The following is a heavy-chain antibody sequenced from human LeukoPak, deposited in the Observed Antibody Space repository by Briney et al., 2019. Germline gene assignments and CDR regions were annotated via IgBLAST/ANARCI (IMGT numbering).Heavy chain of an antibody. CDR1: GGTFSSYA. CDR2: IIPIFDTA. J-gene: IGHJ6*03. D-gene: IGHD3-3*01. CDR3: ASNFGVVIDNYYYYYMDV. Sequence: SVKVSCKASGGTFSSYAISWVRQAPGQGLEWMGGIIPIFDTANYAQKFQGRVTITADESTSTAYMELSSLRSEDTAVYYCASNFGVVIDNYYYYYMDVWGKGTTVTVSS. V-gene: IGHV1-69*13.